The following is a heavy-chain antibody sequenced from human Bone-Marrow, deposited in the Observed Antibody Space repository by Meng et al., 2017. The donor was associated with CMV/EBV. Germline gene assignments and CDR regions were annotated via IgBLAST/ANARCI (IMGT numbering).Heavy chain of an antibody. CDR1: GFTFSSYS. V-gene: IGHV3-48*04. CDR2: ISSSGSTI. Sequence: GGSLRLSCAASGFTFSSYSMNWVRQAPGKGLEWVSYISSSGSTIYYADSVKGRFTISRDNAKNSLYLQMNSLRAEDTAVYYCARKFVVVVAARLHYYGMDVWGQGTTVTVSS. D-gene: IGHD2-15*01. J-gene: IGHJ6*02. CDR3: ARKFVVVVAARLHYYGMDV.